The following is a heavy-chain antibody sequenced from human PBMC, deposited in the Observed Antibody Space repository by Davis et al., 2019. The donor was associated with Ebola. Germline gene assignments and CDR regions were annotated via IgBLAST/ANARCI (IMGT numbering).Heavy chain of an antibody. CDR2: ISYDGSNK. Sequence: PGGSLRLSCAASGFTFSSYAMHWVRQAPGKGLEWVAVISYDGSNKYYADSVKGRFTISRDNSKNTLYLQMNSLRAEDTAMYYCAKLLMGQLSNFDYWGQGTLVTVSS. V-gene: IGHV3-30*18. CDR1: GFTFSSYA. D-gene: IGHD6-6*01. CDR3: AKLLMGQLSNFDY. J-gene: IGHJ4*02.